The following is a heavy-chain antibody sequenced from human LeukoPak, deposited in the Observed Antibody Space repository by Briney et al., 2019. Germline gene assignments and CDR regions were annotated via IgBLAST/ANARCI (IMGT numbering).Heavy chain of an antibody. V-gene: IGHV1-24*01. CDR3: ATYKVGFGVVTYAFDI. CDR2: FDPEDGET. CDR1: GYTLTELS. J-gene: IGHJ3*02. Sequence: ASVKVSCKVSGYTLTELSMHWVRQAPGKGLEWMGGFDPEDGETIYAQKFQGRVTMTEDTSTDTAYMELSSLRSEDTAVYYCATYKVGFGVVTYAFDIWGQGTMVTVSS. D-gene: IGHD3-3*01.